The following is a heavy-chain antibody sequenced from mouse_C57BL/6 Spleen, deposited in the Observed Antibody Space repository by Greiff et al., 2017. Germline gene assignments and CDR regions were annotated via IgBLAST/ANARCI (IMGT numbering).Heavy chain of an antibody. CDR1: GFSLTSYG. Sequence: QVQLQQSGPGLVQPSPSLSLTCTVSGFSLTSYGVHWVRQSPGKGLEWLGVIWSGGSTGYNAAFISRLSISKDNAKSQVFFNMNSLQADDTAMYYWASHLLWEFDYWGQGTTLTVSS. CDR2: IWSGGST. V-gene: IGHV2-2*01. CDR3: ASHLLWEFDY. D-gene: IGHD2-1*01. J-gene: IGHJ2*01.